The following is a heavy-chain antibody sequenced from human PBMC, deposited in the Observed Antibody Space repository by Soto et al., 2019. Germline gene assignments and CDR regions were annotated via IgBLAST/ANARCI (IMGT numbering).Heavy chain of an antibody. CDR2: IYYSGST. V-gene: IGHV4-30-4*01. Sequence: PSETLSLTCTVSGGSISSGDYYWSWIRQPPGKGLEWIGYIYYSGSTYYNPSLRSRVTISVDTSKNQFSLKLNSVTAADSAVYYCARGPYGSLNYSGQGTLVTVSS. CDR1: GGSISSGDYY. D-gene: IGHD3-10*01. J-gene: IGHJ4*02. CDR3: ARGPYGSLNY.